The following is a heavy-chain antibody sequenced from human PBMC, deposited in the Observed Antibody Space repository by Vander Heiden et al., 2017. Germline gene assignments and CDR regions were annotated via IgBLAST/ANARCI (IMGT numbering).Heavy chain of an antibody. CDR3: ARDPKSNGWFDY. CDR2: ISYDGSNK. D-gene: IGHD6-19*01. V-gene: IGHV3-30-3*01. J-gene: IGHJ4*02. Sequence: QVQLVESGGGVVQPGRSLRLSCAASGFPFSRYALHWVRQAPGKGLEWVAVISYDGSNKYYADSVKGRFTISRDNSKNTLYLQMNSLGAEDTAVYYCARDPKSNGWFDYWGQGTLVTVSS. CDR1: GFPFSRYA.